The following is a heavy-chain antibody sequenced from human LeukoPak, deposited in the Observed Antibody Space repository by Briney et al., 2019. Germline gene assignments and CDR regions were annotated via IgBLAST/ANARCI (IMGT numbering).Heavy chain of an antibody. D-gene: IGHD4-23*01. CDR1: GYTFTGYY. V-gene: IGHV1-2*02. CDR2: INPNSGGT. CDR3: ARDSVVTPYYFDY. Sequence: ASVKVSCKASGYTFTGYYMHWVRQAPGQGLEWMGWINPNSGGTNYAQKFQGRVTMTTDTSTSTAYMELRSLRSDDTAVYYCARDSVVTPYYFDYWGQGTLVTVSS. J-gene: IGHJ4*02.